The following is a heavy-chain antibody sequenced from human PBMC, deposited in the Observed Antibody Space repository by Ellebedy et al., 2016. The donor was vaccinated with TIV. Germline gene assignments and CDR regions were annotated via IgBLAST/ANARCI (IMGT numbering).Heavy chain of an antibody. V-gene: IGHV3-7*03. CDR3: AVHGSWSPYYYYGMDV. CDR2: IKKDGTEK. D-gene: IGHD5-24*01. CDR1: GYSFSSYW. Sequence: GESLKISCAASGYSFSSYWMSWIRQAPGKGLEYVANIKKDGTEKYYVDSVKGRFTISRDNAKDSLYLQMNSLRAEDTAVYYCAVHGSWSPYYYYGMDVWGQGTTVTVSS. J-gene: IGHJ6*02.